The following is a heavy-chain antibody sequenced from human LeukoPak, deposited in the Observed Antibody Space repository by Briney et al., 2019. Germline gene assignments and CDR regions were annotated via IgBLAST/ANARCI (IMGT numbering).Heavy chain of an antibody. D-gene: IGHD3-22*01. J-gene: IGHJ4*02. CDR2: IYYSGST. CDR1: GGSISSSSYY. V-gene: IGHV4-39*01. Sequence: SETLSLTCTDSGGSISSSSYYWGWIRQPPGKGLEWIGSIYYSGSTYYNPSLKSRVTISVDTSKNQFSLKLSSVTAADTAVYYCARQTKITMIVVVRTYYFDYWGQGTLVTVSS. CDR3: ARQTKITMIVVVRTYYFDY.